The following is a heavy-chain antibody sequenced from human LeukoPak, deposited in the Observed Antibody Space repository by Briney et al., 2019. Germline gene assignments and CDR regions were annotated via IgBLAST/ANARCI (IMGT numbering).Heavy chain of an antibody. D-gene: IGHD5-24*01. CDR1: GFTSDDYG. V-gene: IGHV3-33*06. Sequence: PGGSLRLSCAASGFTSDDYGMHWVRQAPGKELEWVAAIWYYGSNKYYADSVKGRFAISRQNSKNTLHLQMNSLRAEDTAVYYCAKDDGYNSFYFDYWGQGTLVTVSS. CDR3: AKDDGYNSFYFDY. J-gene: IGHJ4*02. CDR2: IWYYGSNK.